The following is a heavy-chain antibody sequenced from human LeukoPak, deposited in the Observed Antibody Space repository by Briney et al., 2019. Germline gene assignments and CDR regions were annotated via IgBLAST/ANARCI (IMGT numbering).Heavy chain of an antibody. V-gene: IGHV1-3*01. CDR2: INAGNGNT. Sequence: GAPVKVSCKASGYTFTSYAMHWVRQAPGQRLEWMGWINAGNGNTKYSQKFQGRVTITRDTSASTAYMELSSLRSEDTAVYYCARGGRYFDWLETWGQGTLVTVSS. CDR3: ARGGRYFDWLET. D-gene: IGHD3-9*01. CDR1: GYTFTSYA. J-gene: IGHJ5*02.